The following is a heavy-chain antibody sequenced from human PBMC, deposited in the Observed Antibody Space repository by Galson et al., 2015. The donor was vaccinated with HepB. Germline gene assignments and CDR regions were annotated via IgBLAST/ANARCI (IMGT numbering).Heavy chain of an antibody. CDR3: AKDLGDPIAAAGTSSWWLFDYYGMDV. D-gene: IGHD6-13*01. V-gene: IGHV3-30*18. CDR2: ISYDGSNK. J-gene: IGHJ6*02. CDR1: GFTFSSYG. Sequence: SLRLSCAASGFTFSSYGMHWVHQAPGKGLEWVAVISYDGSNKYYADSVKGRFTISRDNSKNTLYLQMNSLRAEDAAVYYCAKDLGDPIAAAGTSSWWLFDYYGMDVWGQGTTVTVSS.